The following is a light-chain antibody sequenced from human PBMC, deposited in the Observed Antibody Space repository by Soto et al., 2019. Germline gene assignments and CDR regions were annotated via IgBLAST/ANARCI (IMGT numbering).Light chain of an antibody. V-gene: IGKV3-20*01. CDR2: GAS. Sequence: EIVLTQSPGILSLSPGQRVTLSCRASQSVSNDFLAWYQQKPGQAPRLLIYGASTRATDVPDRFSGSGSGADFTLTSSRLEPEDFAVYYCKQYGSSPPRTFGQGTKVEMK. CDR1: QSVSNDF. CDR3: KQYGSSPPRT. J-gene: IGKJ1*01.